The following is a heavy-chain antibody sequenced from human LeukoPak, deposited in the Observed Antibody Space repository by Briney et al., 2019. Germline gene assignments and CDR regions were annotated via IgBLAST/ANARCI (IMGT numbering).Heavy chain of an antibody. CDR1: GGSISSSSYY. J-gene: IGHJ4*02. D-gene: IGHD2/OR15-2a*01. CDR3: ARRSMAIPFDY. CDR2: IYYSGST. V-gene: IGHV4-39*01. Sequence: PSETQSLTCTVSGGSISSSSYYWGWIRQPPGTGLEWSGSIYYSGSTYYNPSLKSRVTISVDTSKNQFSLKLSSVTVADTAVYYCARRSMAIPFDYWGQGTLVTVSS.